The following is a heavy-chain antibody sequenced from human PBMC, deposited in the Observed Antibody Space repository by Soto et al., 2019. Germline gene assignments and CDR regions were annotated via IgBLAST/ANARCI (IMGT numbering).Heavy chain of an antibody. Sequence: ASVKVSCKTSGYTFNKYPIHCVRQAPGQGLEWMGWINPASGDTGYSQKFQDRVTISRDTSASTAYMELSSLRSEDTAVYYCARKDYYDSGIYYFDYWGQGTLVTVSS. CDR1: GYTFNKYP. J-gene: IGHJ4*02. CDR3: ARKDYYDSGIYYFDY. CDR2: INPASGDT. V-gene: IGHV1-3*01. D-gene: IGHD3-22*01.